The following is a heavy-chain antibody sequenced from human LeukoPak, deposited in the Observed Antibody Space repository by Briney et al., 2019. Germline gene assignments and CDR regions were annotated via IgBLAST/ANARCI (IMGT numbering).Heavy chain of an antibody. V-gene: IGHV1-2*02. CDR1: GYTFTGYY. J-gene: IGHJ4*02. Sequence: ASVKVSCKASGYTFTGYYMHWVRQAPGQGLEWMGWINPKSGGTNYAQKFQGRVTMTRDTSISTAYMELSRLRSDDTAVYYCARGPRLHPGVLEWLSFFDYWGQGTLVTVSS. D-gene: IGHD3-3*01. CDR3: ARGPRLHPGVLEWLSFFDY. CDR2: INPKSGGT.